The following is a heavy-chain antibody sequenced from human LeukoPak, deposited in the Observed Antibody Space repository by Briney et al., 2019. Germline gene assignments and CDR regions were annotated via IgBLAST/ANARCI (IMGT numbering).Heavy chain of an antibody. CDR3: ARAREWDIVVVPAAMDV. V-gene: IGHV1-18*01. Sequence: GASVKVSCKASGYTFTSYGISWVRQAPGQGLEWMGWISAYNGNTNYAQKLQGRVTMTTDTSTSTAYMELRSLRSDDTAVYYCARAREWDIVVVPAAMDVWGKGTTVTVSS. CDR1: GYTFTSYG. CDR2: ISAYNGNT. J-gene: IGHJ6*04. D-gene: IGHD2-2*01.